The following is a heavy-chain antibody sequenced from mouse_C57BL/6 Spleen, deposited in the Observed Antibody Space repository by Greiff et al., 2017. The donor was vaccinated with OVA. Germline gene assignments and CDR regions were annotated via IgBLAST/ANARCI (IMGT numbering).Heavy chain of an antibody. D-gene: IGHD2-4*01. Sequence: EVKLVESGGGLVQPKGSLKLSCAASGFTFNTYAMNWVRQAPGKGLEWVARISSKSNNYATYYAVSVKDRFTISRDDSKSMLYLQMNNLKTEDTAMYYCERHRDYDWYFDVWGTGTTVTVAS. CDR2: ISSKSNNYAT. J-gene: IGHJ1*03. V-gene: IGHV10-1*01. CDR3: ERHRDYDWYFDV. CDR1: GFTFNTYA.